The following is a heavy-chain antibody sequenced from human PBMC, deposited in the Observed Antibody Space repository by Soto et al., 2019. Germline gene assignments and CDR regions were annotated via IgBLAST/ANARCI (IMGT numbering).Heavy chain of an antibody. D-gene: IGHD2-15*01. J-gene: IGHJ3*02. Sequence: PGGSLRLSCAASGFTFSSYSMNWVRQAPGKGLEWVSSISSSSSYIYYADSVKGRFTISRDNAKNSLYLQMNSLRAEDTAVYYCARDDLSGGSWSDAFYIWGQGTMVTVSS. CDR2: ISSSSSYI. CDR3: ARDDLSGGSWSDAFYI. CDR1: GFTFSSYS. V-gene: IGHV3-21*01.